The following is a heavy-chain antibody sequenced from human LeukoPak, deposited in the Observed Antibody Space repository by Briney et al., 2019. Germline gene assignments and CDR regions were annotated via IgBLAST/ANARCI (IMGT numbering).Heavy chain of an antibody. CDR2: ITGSGGST. Sequence: GGSLRLSCAASGFTLSNYAMSWVRQAPGKGLEWVSTITGSGGSTYYADSVKGRFTISRDNSKNTLYLQMNSLGAEGTAVFYCAKAMRGSALVFDYWGQGTLVTVSS. J-gene: IGHJ4*02. V-gene: IGHV3-23*01. CDR1: GFTLSNYA. CDR3: AKAMRGSALVFDY. D-gene: IGHD2-15*01.